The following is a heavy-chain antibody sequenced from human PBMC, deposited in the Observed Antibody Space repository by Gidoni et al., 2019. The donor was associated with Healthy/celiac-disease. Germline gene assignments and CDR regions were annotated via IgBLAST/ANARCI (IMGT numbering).Heavy chain of an antibody. CDR2: IYHSGST. D-gene: IGHD4-17*01. CDR1: GYSISSGYY. CDR3: AREPHDYGDFYWYFDL. V-gene: IGHV4-38-2*02. J-gene: IGHJ2*01. Sequence: QVQLQESGPGLVKPSETLSLTCTVSGYSISSGYYWGWIRQPPGKGLEWIGRIYHSGSTYYNPSLKSRVTISVDTSKNQFSLKLSSVTAADTAVYYCAREPHDYGDFYWYFDLWGRGTLVTVSS.